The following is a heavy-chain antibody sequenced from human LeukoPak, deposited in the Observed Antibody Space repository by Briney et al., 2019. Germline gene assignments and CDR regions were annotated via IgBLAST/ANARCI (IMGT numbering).Heavy chain of an antibody. CDR3: ARGHSSGYYTGPLDY. J-gene: IGHJ4*02. CDR1: GYTFSSYY. CDR2: INPSGGST. Sequence: ASVKVSCKASGYTFSSYYMHWVRQAPGQGLELMAIINPSGGSTSYAQKFQGRVTMTRDTSASTVYMELYSLRSEDTAVYYCARGHSSGYYTGPLDYWGQGTLVTVPS. D-gene: IGHD3-22*01. V-gene: IGHV1-46*01.